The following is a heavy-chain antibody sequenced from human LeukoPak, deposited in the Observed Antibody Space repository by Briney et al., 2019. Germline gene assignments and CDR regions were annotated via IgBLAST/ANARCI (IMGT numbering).Heavy chain of an antibody. CDR1: GFTFSSYG. J-gene: IGHJ3*02. V-gene: IGHV3-30*18. D-gene: IGHD2-15*01. CDR3: AKDFANIVVVVAATGIAFDI. Sequence: GGSLRLSCAASGFTFSSYGMHWVRQAPGKGLEWVAVISYDGSNKYYADSVKGRFTISRDNSKNTLYLQMNSLRAEDTAVYYCAKDFANIVVVVAATGIAFDIWGQGTMVTVSS. CDR2: ISYDGSNK.